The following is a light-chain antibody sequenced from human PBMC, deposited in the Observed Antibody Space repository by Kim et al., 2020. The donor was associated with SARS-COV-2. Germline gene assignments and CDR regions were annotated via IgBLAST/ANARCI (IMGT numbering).Light chain of an antibody. CDR3: QQYNNWPYT. Sequence: EIVMTQSPATLSVSPGERATLSCRTSQSVSSYLAWYQQKPGQAPRLLIYGASTRATGIPARFSGSGSGTEFTLTISSLQSEDFAVYYCQQYNNWPYTFGRGTKLEI. CDR1: QSVSSY. J-gene: IGKJ2*01. CDR2: GAS. V-gene: IGKV3-15*01.